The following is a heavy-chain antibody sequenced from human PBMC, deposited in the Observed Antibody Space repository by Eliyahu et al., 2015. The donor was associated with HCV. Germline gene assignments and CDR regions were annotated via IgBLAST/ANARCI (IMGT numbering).Heavy chain of an antibody. CDR1: GASLTGYF. CDR2: INHTGST. CDR3: ARGYRRHDY. V-gene: IGHV4-34*01. Sequence: QVQLQQWDAGLLKPSETLSLTCDVYGASLTGYFWSWIRQPPGKGLEWIGEINHTGSTNYNPSLKSRVIISIDMSENQFSLRLTSVTAADTAVYFCARGYRRHDYWGQGTLVAVSS. D-gene: IGHD1-14*01. J-gene: IGHJ4*02.